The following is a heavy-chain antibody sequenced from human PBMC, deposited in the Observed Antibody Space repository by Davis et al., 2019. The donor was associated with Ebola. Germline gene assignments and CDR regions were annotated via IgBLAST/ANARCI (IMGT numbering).Heavy chain of an antibody. J-gene: IGHJ5*02. CDR2: IWYDGSLK. CDR1: GFTSSRHA. CDR3: ARESSAAAGWFDP. V-gene: IGHV3-33*01. D-gene: IGHD6-13*01. Sequence: GGSLRLSCAASGFTSSRHAMHWVRQAPGKGLEWVAVIWYDGSLKYYTDSVKGRFTISRDNAKNSLYLQMNSLRAEDTALYYCARESSAAAGWFDPWGQGTLVTVSS.